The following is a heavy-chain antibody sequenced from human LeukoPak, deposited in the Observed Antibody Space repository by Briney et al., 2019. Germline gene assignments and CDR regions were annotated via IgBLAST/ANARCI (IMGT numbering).Heavy chain of an antibody. Sequence: GASVKVSCKASGGTFSSYAISWVRQAPGQGLDWMGGIIPIFGTANYAQKFQGRVTITTDESTRTAYMELSSVRSEDRAVYYCARLIVGATRRTYYFDYWGQGTLVTVSS. V-gene: IGHV1-69*05. J-gene: IGHJ4*02. CDR1: GGTFSSYA. D-gene: IGHD1-26*01. CDR2: IIPIFGTA. CDR3: ARLIVGATRRTYYFDY.